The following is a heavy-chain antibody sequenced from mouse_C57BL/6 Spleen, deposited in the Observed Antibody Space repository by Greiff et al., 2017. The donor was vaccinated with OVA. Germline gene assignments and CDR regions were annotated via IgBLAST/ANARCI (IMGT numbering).Heavy chain of an antibody. D-gene: IGHD2-1*01. J-gene: IGHJ3*01. CDR2: INPNNGGT. CDR1: GYTFTDYY. CDR3: ARWGRGNPFAY. V-gene: IGHV1-26*01. Sequence: EVQLQQSGPELVKPGASVKISCKASGYTFTDYYMNWVKQSHGKSLESIGDINPNNGGTSYNQKFKGKATLTVDKSSSTAYMELRSLTSEDSAVYYCARWGRGNPFAYWGQGTLVTVSA.